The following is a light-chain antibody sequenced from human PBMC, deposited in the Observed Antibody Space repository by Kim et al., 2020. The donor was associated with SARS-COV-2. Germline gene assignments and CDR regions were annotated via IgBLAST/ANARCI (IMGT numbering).Light chain of an antibody. V-gene: IGKV1-5*03. Sequence: SVSVGDRVTLSCRASQSISSWLAWYQQKPGKAPKLLIYKASSLESGVPSRFSGSGSGTEFTLTISSLQPDDFATYYCQQYNSYPYSFGQGTKLEI. CDR1: QSISSW. J-gene: IGKJ2*03. CDR3: QQYNSYPYS. CDR2: KAS.